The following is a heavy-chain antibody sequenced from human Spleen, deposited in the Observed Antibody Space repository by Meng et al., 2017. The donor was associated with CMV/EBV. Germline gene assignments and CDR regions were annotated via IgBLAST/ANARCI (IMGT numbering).Heavy chain of an antibody. CDR1: GFTFNNYW. J-gene: IGHJ4*02. CDR2: IKEDGSDT. D-gene: IGHD1-20*01. V-gene: IGHV3-7*01. CDR3: GNWITFAF. Sequence: GESLKISCATSGFTFNNYWMSWVRLAPGMGLEWVASIKEDGSDTYYVDSVRGRFSISRDNAKNALYLQMSSLRAEDTAVYYCGNWITFAFWGPGTLVTVSS.